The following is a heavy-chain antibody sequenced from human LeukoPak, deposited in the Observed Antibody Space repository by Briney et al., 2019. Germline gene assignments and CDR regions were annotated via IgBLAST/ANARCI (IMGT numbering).Heavy chain of an antibody. CDR2: INPNSGGT. Sequence: ASVKVSCKASGYTFTGYYMHWVRQAPGQGLEWMGWINPNSGGTNYAQKFQGRVTMTRDTSISTAYMELSRLRSDDTAVYYCARERAGYCSGGSCPGYMDVWGKGTTATVSS. V-gene: IGHV1-2*02. J-gene: IGHJ6*03. D-gene: IGHD2-15*01. CDR1: GYTFTGYY. CDR3: ARERAGYCSGGSCPGYMDV.